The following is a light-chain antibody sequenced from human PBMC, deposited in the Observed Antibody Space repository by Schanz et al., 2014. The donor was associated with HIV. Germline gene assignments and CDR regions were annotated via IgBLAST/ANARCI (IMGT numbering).Light chain of an antibody. CDR3: SPYTSSSTDVV. Sequence: QSALTQPRSVSGSPGQSVTISCTGTRSDIGNYDFVSWYQQHPGQAPKLIIYEVTKRPSGVPARFSGSKSDNTASLTISGLQAEDEADYYCSPYTSSSTDVVFGGGTKLTVL. J-gene: IGLJ2*01. CDR2: EVT. V-gene: IGLV2-18*02. CDR1: RSDIGNYDF.